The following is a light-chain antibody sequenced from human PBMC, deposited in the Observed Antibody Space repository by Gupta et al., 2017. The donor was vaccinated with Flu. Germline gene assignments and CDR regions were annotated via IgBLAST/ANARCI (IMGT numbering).Light chain of an antibody. CDR1: NGDIGDYNY. CDR3: SSYRNGNTRV. J-gene: IGLJ1*01. Sequence: QSALTQPASVSGSPGQSITISCSGTNGDIGDYNYVSWYQQHPGKAPKLMIYEVTKRPSGVSNRFSGYKIANTASLTSSGLQAEDDAEYCCSSYRNGNTRVFGTGTQVTVL. CDR2: EVT. V-gene: IGLV2-14*03.